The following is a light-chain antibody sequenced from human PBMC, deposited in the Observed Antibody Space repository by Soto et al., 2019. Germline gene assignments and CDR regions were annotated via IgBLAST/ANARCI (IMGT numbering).Light chain of an antibody. CDR1: QGISSY. J-gene: IGKJ1*01. V-gene: IGKV1-9*01. CDR2: GAS. CDR3: QQLNSYPRT. Sequence: IQLTQSPSSLSAFVGDRVTITCRASQGISSYVAWYQQKPGKAPNLLIYGASTLQSGVPSSFSGSGSGTDFALTICRLQPEDFTTYYCQQLNSYPRTFVQGTKVEIK.